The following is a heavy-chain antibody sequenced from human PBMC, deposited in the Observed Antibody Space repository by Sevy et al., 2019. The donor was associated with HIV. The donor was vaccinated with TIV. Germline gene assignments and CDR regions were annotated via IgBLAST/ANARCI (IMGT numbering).Heavy chain of an antibody. CDR1: GFTFSSYS. J-gene: IGHJ4*02. CDR2: ISSSSSYI. V-gene: IGHV3-21*01. Sequence: GGSLRLSCAASGFTFSSYSMNWVRQAPGKGLEWVSSISSSSSYIYYADSVKGRFTISRDNAKNSLYLKMNSLRAEDTAVYYCARMEEPHFSGWPDFDYWGQGTLVTVSS. D-gene: IGHD6-19*01. CDR3: ARMEEPHFSGWPDFDY.